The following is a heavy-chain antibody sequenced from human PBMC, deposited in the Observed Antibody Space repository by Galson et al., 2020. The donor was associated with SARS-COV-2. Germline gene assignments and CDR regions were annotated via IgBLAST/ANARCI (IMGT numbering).Heavy chain of an antibody. D-gene: IGHD3-9*01. Sequence: SETLSLTCAVSGGSIRSDNWWTWVRQPPGKGLEWIGEIHHGGNTNYNPSLKSRVTLWVDNSKNQFSLNLNSVTAADPAVYFCARLYRVPDYSFFWFDPWGQGTLVTVSS. CDR2: IHHGGNT. J-gene: IGHJ5*02. CDR1: GGSIRSDNW. CDR3: ARLYRVPDYSFFWFDP. V-gene: IGHV4-4*02.